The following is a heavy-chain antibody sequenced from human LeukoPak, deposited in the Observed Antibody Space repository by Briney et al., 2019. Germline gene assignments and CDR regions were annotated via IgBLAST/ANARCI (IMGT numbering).Heavy chain of an antibody. J-gene: IGHJ6*03. CDR3: ARSIAARRGYYYYYYMDV. CDR1: GGPISSHY. CDR2: IYYSGST. V-gene: IGHV4-59*11. D-gene: IGHD6-6*01. Sequence: PSETLSLTCTVSGGPISSHYWSWIRQPPGEGLEWNGYIYYSGSTNYNPSLKSRVPISVDTSKNQFSLKLSSVTAADTAVYYCARSIAARRGYYYYYYMDVWGKGTTVTVSS.